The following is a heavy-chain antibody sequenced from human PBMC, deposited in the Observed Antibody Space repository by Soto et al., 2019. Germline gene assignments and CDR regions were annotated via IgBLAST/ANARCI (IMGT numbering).Heavy chain of an antibody. CDR2: IFYSGTT. CDR3: ARDLWVEPELYYYGMDV. CDR1: GDSISSADYY. V-gene: IGHV4-30-4*01. J-gene: IGHJ6*02. D-gene: IGHD1-1*01. Sequence: SETLSLTCTVSGDSISSADYYWSWIRQTPGKGLEWIGHIFYSGTTYYNPSLKSRLTISVDTSKNHFSLRLTSVTAADTAVYYCARDLWVEPELYYYGMDVWGQGTTVTSP.